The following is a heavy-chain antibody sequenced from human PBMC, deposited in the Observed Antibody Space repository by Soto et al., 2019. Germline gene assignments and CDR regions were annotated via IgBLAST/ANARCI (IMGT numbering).Heavy chain of an antibody. D-gene: IGHD2-2*01. V-gene: IGHV3-23*01. J-gene: IGHJ5*02. CDR1: GFTFSSYA. CDR3: AKEGTVVPAAGYNWFDP. CDR2: ISGSGGST. Sequence: GGSLRLSCAASGFTFSSYAMSWVRQAPGKGLEWVSAISGSGGSTYYADSVKGRFTISRDNSKNTLYLQMNSLRAEDTAVYYCAKEGTVVPAAGYNWFDPWGQGTLVTVSS.